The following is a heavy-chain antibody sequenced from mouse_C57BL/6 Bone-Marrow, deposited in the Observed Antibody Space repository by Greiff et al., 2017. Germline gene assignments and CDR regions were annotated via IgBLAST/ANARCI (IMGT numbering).Heavy chain of an antibody. CDR3: APFDGYYFAY. V-gene: IGHV1-81*01. J-gene: IGHJ3*01. D-gene: IGHD2-3*01. CDR2: IYPRSGNT. Sequence: HLQQSGAELARPGASVKLSCKASGYTFTSYGISWVKQRTGQGLEWIGEIYPRSGNTYYNEKFKGKATLTADKSSCTAYMELRSLTSEDSAVYFCAPFDGYYFAYWGQGTLVTVSA. CDR1: GYTFTSYG.